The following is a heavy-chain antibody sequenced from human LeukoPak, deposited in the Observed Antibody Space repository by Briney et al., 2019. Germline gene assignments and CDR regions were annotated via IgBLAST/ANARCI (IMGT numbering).Heavy chain of an antibody. Sequence: ASVKVSCKASGGTFSSYAISWVRQAPGQGLEWMGGIIPIFGTANYAQKFQGRVTITTDESTSTAYMELNSLRSEDTAVYYCARGLGLDAFDIWGQGTMVTVSS. V-gene: IGHV1-69*05. J-gene: IGHJ3*02. D-gene: IGHD6-6*01. CDR2: IIPIFGTA. CDR3: ARGLGLDAFDI. CDR1: GGTFSSYA.